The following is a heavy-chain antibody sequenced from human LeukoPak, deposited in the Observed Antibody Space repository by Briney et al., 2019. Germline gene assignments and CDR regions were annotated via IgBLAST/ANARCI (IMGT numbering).Heavy chain of an antibody. CDR1: GGSISSSSYY. V-gene: IGHV4-39*07. CDR3: ARTFSGSYYHYGMDV. CDR2: IYYSGST. J-gene: IGHJ6*02. Sequence: TSETLSLTCTVSGGSISSSSYYWGWIRLPPGKGQEWIGSIYYSGSTYYNPSLKSRVTISVDTSKNQFSLKLSSVTAADTAVYYCARTFSGSYYHYGMDVWGQGTTVTVSS. D-gene: IGHD1-26*01.